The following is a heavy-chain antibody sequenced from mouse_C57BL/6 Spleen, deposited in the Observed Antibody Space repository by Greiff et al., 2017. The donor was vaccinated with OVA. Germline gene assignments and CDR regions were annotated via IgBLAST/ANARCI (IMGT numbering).Heavy chain of an antibody. CDR2: IYPGSGST. CDR1: GYTFTSYW. Sequence: QVQLQQPGAELVKPGASVKMSCKASGYTFTSYWITWVKQRPGQGLEWIGDIYPGSGSTNYNEKFKSKATLTVDTSSSTAYMQLSSLTSEDSAVYYCARERNYDGSSYGGAMDYWGQGTSVTVSS. J-gene: IGHJ4*01. V-gene: IGHV1-55*01. D-gene: IGHD1-1*01. CDR3: ARERNYDGSSYGGAMDY.